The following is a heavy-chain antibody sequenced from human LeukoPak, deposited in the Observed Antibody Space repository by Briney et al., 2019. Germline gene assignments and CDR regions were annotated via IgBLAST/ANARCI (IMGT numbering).Heavy chain of an antibody. CDR3: ARDQGYCTSASCRGDAFDV. J-gene: IGHJ3*01. CDR1: GFTFSNYW. D-gene: IGHD2-2*01. CDR2: IKQDGSEK. V-gene: IGHV3-7*01. Sequence: PGGSLRLSCAASGFTFSNYWMRWVRQAPGKGLEWVAKIKQDGSEKYYVDSVKGRFTISRDNAKNSLSLQMNSLRAEDTAVYYCARDQGYCTSASCRGDAFDVWGQGSMISVSS.